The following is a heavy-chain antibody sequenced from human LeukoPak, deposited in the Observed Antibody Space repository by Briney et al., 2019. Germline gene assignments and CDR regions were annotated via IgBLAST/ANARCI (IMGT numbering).Heavy chain of an antibody. CDR3: AKAETKMATIKF. D-gene: IGHD5-24*01. J-gene: IGHJ4*02. CDR2: ITSRGGST. V-gene: IGHV3-23*01. CDR1: GFTFSNYA. Sequence: PGGSLRLSCAASGFTFSNYAMTWVRQAPGKGLEWVSAITSRGGSTYYADSVKGRFTISRDNSKNTLHLQMNSLRVEDTAAYYCAKAETKMATIKFWGQGTLVTVSS.